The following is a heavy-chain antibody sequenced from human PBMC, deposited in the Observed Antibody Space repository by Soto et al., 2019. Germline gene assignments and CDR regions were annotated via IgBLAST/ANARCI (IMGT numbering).Heavy chain of an antibody. D-gene: IGHD5-18*01. Sequence: QVQLVQSGAEVKKPGASVKVSCKASGYTFTSYGITWARQAPAQGREWRGWISAYNGNTNYAQKLEDGVTMTTDTSTSTAYMELMSLRSDDTAVYYCARDVGYGLIDYWGQGTLVTVSS. V-gene: IGHV1-18*01. CDR3: ARDVGYGLIDY. CDR2: ISAYNGNT. CDR1: GYTFTSYG. J-gene: IGHJ4*02.